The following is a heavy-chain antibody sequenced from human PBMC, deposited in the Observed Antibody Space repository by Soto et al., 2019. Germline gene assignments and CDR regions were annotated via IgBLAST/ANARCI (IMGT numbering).Heavy chain of an antibody. CDR1: GGTFSSYA. CDR2: IIPIFGTA. Sequence: SLKLYCKASGGTFSSYASSCVRQAPRQGLEWMGGIIPIFGTANYAQKFQGRVTITADESTSTAYMELSSLRSEDTAVYYCARVNRGIAARAYYYYGMDVWGQGTTVTVSS. D-gene: IGHD6-6*01. CDR3: ARVNRGIAARAYYYYGMDV. J-gene: IGHJ6*02. V-gene: IGHV1-69*13.